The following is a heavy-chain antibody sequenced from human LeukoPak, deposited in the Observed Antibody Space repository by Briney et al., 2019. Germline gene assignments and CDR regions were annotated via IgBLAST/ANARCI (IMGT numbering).Heavy chain of an antibody. D-gene: IGHD3-9*01. CDR1: GYTLTELS. CDR2: FDPEDGET. J-gene: IGHJ4*02. CDR3: ARGAYYDILTGYYNFDY. V-gene: IGHV1-24*01. Sequence: ASVKVSCKVSGYTLTELSMHWVRQAPGKGLEWMGGFDPEDGETIYAQKFQGRVTMTRDTSISTAYMELSRLRSDDTAVYYCARGAYYDILTGYYNFDYWGQGTLVTVSS.